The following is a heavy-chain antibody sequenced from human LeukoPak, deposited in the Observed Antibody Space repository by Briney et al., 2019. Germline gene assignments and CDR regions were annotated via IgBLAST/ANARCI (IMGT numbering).Heavy chain of an antibody. V-gene: IGHV4-39*07. D-gene: IGHD2-21*01. Sequence: SETLSLTCTVSGGSISSSSYYWGWIRQPPGKGLEWIGSIYYSGSTYYNPSLKSRVTISVDTSKNQFSLKLSSVTAADTAVYYCARVLWQLNNDYFDYWGQETLVTVSS. CDR1: GGSISSSSYY. CDR3: ARVLWQLNNDYFDY. CDR2: IYYSGST. J-gene: IGHJ4*02.